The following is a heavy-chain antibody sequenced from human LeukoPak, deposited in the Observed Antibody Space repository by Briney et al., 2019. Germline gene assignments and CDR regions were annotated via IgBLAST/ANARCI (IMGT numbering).Heavy chain of an antibody. D-gene: IGHD3-22*01. CDR2: IIPIFGTA. J-gene: IGHJ4*02. CDR3: ARKYYYDSSGYYYPFDY. Sequence: GASVKVSCKASGGTFSSYAISWVRQAPGQGLEWMGGIIPIFGTANYAQKFQGRVTITADESTSTAYMELSSLRSEDTAVYYCARKYYYDSSGYYYPFDYWGQGTLVTVSS. V-gene: IGHV1-69*13. CDR1: GGTFSSYA.